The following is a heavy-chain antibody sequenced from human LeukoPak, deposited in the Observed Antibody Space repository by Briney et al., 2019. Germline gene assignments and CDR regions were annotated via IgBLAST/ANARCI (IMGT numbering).Heavy chain of an antibody. CDR1: GYSISNGYC. Sequence: SETLSLTCSVSGYSISNGYCWGWIRQPPGKGLEWIGSIYHSGTTYYNPSLKSRVTISVDTSKNQFSLKLSSVTAADTAVYYCARETSQKGAHYMDVWGKGTTVTISS. CDR3: ARETSQKGAHYMDV. V-gene: IGHV4-38-2*02. D-gene: IGHD3-16*01. J-gene: IGHJ6*03. CDR2: IYHSGTT.